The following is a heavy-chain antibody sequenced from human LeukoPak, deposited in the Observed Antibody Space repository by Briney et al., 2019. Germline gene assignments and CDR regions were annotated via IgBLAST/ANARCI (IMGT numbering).Heavy chain of an antibody. CDR1: GFTFSTYA. CDR3: AKSGGLSGSGRLAMDV. CDR2: ISGSGGST. Sequence: GGSLRLSCAASGFTFSTYAMSWVRLAPGKGLEWVSGISGSGGSTYYADSVKGRFTSSRDNSNNTLYVQMNSLRVEDTAVHYCAKSGGLSGSGRLAMDVWGQGTTVTVSS. D-gene: IGHD3-10*01. V-gene: IGHV3-23*01. J-gene: IGHJ6*02.